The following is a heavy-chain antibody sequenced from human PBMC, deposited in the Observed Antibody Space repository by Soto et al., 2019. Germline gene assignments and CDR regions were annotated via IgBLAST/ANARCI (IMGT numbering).Heavy chain of an antibody. CDR3: ARDRVVYAITPLDY. D-gene: IGHD2-8*02. Sequence: ASVKVSCTASGYTFTGYYMHWVRQAPGQGLEWMGWISAYNGNTNYAQKLQGRVTMTTDTSTSTAYMELRSLRSDDTAVYYCARDRVVYAITPLDYWGQGTLVTVSS. V-gene: IGHV1-18*04. CDR1: GYTFTGYY. J-gene: IGHJ4*02. CDR2: ISAYNGNT.